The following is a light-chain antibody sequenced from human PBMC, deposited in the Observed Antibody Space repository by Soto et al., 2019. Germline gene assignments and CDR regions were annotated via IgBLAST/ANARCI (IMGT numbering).Light chain of an antibody. CDR2: GAS. CDR1: QSISGNF. Sequence: EIVWTQSPGTLSLSPGERSTLSCMASQSISGNFLAWYQEKPGQAPRLLIYGASSRATGIPDRFSGSGSGTDFTLTISRLEPEDFAVYYCRQSGRSLGFAVGGGTQVEIK. V-gene: IGKV3-20*01. J-gene: IGKJ4*01. CDR3: RQSGRSLGFA.